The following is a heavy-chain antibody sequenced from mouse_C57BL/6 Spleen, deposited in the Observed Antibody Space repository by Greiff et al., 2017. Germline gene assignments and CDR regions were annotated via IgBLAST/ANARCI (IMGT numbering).Heavy chain of an antibody. CDR3: ARRKGLNYGFDY. CDR1: GYTFTSYW. J-gene: IGHJ3*01. CDR2: IYPGSGST. Sequence: QVQLQQPGAELVKPGASVKMSCKASGYTFTSYWINWVKQRPGQGLEWIGDIYPGSGSTNYNEKFKGKATLTVDTSSSTAYMQLSSLTSEDAAVSCCARRKGLNYGFDYWGQGTLVTVSA. D-gene: IGHD2-2*01. V-gene: IGHV1-55*01.